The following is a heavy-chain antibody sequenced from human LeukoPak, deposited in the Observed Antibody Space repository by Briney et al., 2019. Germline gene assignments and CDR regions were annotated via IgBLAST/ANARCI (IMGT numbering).Heavy chain of an antibody. J-gene: IGHJ4*02. CDR3: ARGRYNWNFRYFDY. CDR2: IYYSGST. Sequence: SETLSLTCTVSGGSISSSSYYWGWIRQPPGKGLEWIGSIYYSGSTYYNPSLKSRVTISVDTSKNQFSLKLSSVTAADTAVYYCARGRYNWNFRYFDYWGQGTLVTVSS. D-gene: IGHD1-7*01. CDR1: GGSISSSSYY. V-gene: IGHV4-39*01.